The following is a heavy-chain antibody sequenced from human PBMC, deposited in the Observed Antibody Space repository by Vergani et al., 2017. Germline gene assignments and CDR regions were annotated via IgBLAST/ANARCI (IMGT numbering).Heavy chain of an antibody. CDR3: ARARCIETCYMSNWLDS. V-gene: IGHV3-74*01. CDR2: IKSDGSIT. J-gene: IGHJ5*01. D-gene: IGHD3-9*01. CDR1: GFSFNSYW. Sequence: DVHLAESGGGFFQPGGSLRLLCSASGFSFNSYWMHWVRQVPGKGLLWVSRIKSDGSITVYADSVKGRFTISRDNAQNTLYLQMNSLRVEDTGVYYCARARCIETCYMSNWLDSWGQGTLVTVSS.